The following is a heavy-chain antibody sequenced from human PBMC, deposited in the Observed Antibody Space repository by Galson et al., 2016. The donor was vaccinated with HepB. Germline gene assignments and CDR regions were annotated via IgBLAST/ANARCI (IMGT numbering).Heavy chain of an antibody. CDR2: IGSSPGTV. D-gene: IGHD5-18*01. Sequence: SLRLSCAASGFTFTSYSMNWVRQVPGTGLEWVSYIGSSPGTVYYADSVKGRFTISRDNAKNSLYLQMNSLRDEDTAVYYCARDPLGYSYALVRYFDYWGQGTLVTVSS. J-gene: IGHJ4*02. CDR1: GFTFTSYS. V-gene: IGHV3-48*02. CDR3: ARDPLGYSYALVRYFDY.